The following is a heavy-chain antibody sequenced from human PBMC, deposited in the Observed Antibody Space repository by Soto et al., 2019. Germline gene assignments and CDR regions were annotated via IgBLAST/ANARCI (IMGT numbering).Heavy chain of an antibody. V-gene: IGHV1-18*01. CDR1: GYTFTSYG. CDR3: AIGRDGDY. J-gene: IGHJ4*02. CDR2: ISAHNGNT. Sequence: QVHLVQSGAEVKKPGASVKVSCKASGYTFTSYGITWVRQAPGQGLEWMGWISAHNGNTDYAQKLQGRVIVTRDTSTSPAYMEWRSLRSDDTAVYFCAIGRDGDYSGQGGVVTVSS.